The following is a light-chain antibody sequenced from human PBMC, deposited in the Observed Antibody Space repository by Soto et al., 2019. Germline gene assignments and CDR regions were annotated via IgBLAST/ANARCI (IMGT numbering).Light chain of an antibody. J-gene: IGLJ1*01. CDR3: GSYTGSIYV. CDR2: EVS. CDR1: SSDVGGYKF. V-gene: IGLV2-14*01. Sequence: QSVLTQPASVSGSPGQSITISCTGTSSDVGGYKFVSWYQQHPGKAPKLMIYEVSNRPSGVSSRFSGSKSGNTASLTISGLQAEDEDDYYCGSYTGSIYVFGPGTKLTVL.